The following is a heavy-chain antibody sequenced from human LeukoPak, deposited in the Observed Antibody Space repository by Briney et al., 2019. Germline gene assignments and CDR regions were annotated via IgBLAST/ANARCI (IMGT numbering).Heavy chain of an antibody. CDR3: AKGVRGASGAFDI. CDR2: ISGSGGST. D-gene: IGHD3-10*01. CDR1: GFTFDDYV. J-gene: IGHJ3*02. V-gene: IGHV3-23*01. Sequence: PGGSLRLSCAASGFTFDDYVMHWVRQAPGKGLEWVSAISGSGGSTYYADSVKGRFTIPRDNSKNTLYLQMNSLRAEDTAVYYCAKGVRGASGAFDIWGQGTMVTVSS.